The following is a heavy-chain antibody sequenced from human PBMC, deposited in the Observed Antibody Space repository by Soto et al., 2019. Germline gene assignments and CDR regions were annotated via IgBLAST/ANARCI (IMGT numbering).Heavy chain of an antibody. CDR2: IYPGDSDT. V-gene: IGHV5-51*01. J-gene: IGHJ3*01. CDR1: GYKVSTWHNFTSYW. CDR3: ATFRRDSVRVPSGPDLFDV. D-gene: IGHD2-8*02. Sequence: GESLKISCMGSGYKVSTWHNFTSYWIAWVRQMPGEGLEWMGIIYPGDSDTRYSPSFQGQVTISADKSINSVYLQWGSLKASDTATYYCATFRRDSVRVPSGPDLFDVWGQGTLVTVSS.